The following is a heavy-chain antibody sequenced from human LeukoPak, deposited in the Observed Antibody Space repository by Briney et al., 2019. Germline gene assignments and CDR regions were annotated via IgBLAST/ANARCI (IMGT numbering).Heavy chain of an antibody. J-gene: IGHJ4*02. CDR3: ARPPITYYYDSSAYY. Sequence: PGGSLRLSCAASGFTFSSYEMISVRQAPGQGLEGGSDISDSADTIYCADSVKGRFSISRDNAKNSLYLQMNSLRAEDTAVYYCARPPITYYYDSSAYYWGQGTLVTVSS. V-gene: IGHV3-48*03. CDR2: ISDSADTI. D-gene: IGHD3-22*01. CDR1: GFTFSSYE.